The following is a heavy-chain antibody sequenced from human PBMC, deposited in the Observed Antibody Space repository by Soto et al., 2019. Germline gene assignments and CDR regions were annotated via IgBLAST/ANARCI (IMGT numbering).Heavy chain of an antibody. V-gene: IGHV4-39*07. CDR3: ARDTTPSL. J-gene: IGHJ4*02. Sequence: SETLSLTCAVSGGSIISNSYYWGWIRQPPGQGLEWIASIFHSGSTYYNPSLKSRVTMSVDTSKNQFSLKLSSVTAADTAMYYCARDTTPSLWGQGTLVTVSS. D-gene: IGHD1-1*01. CDR2: IFHSGST. CDR1: GGSIISNSYY.